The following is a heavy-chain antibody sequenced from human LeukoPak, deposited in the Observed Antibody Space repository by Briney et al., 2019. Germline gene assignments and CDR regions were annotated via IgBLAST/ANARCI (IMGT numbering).Heavy chain of an antibody. V-gene: IGHV1-18*01. CDR2: ISAYNGNT. Sequence: ASVKVSCKASGYTFTSYGISWVRQAPGQGLEWMGWISAYNGNTNYAQKLQGRVTMTTDTSTSTAYMELRSLRSDDTAVYYCARGGDIVVVPAAYADFDYWGQGTLVTVSS. CDR1: GYTFTSYG. D-gene: IGHD2-2*01. J-gene: IGHJ4*02. CDR3: ARGGDIVVVPAAYADFDY.